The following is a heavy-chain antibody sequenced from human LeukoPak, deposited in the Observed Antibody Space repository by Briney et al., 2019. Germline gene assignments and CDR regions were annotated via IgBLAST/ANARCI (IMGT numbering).Heavy chain of an antibody. Sequence: GGSLRLSCAASGFTFSSYGMHWVRQAPGKGLEWVAVISYDGSNKYYADSVKGRFTISRDNSKNTLYLQMNSLRAEDTAVYYCAKIPIAAAGVEYLQHWGQGTLVTVSS. CDR1: GFTFSSYG. CDR3: AKIPIAAAGVEYLQH. V-gene: IGHV3-30*18. CDR2: ISYDGSNK. D-gene: IGHD6-13*01. J-gene: IGHJ1*01.